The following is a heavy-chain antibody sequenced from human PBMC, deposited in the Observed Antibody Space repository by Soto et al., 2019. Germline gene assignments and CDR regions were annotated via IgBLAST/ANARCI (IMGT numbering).Heavy chain of an antibody. J-gene: IGHJ4*02. V-gene: IGHV5-51*01. Sequence: GESLKISCKASGYSFSSYWIGWVRQIPGKGLEWMGIIFPDDSETRYSPSFQGKVSISVDKSITTAYLQWSSLKASDTAMYYCARRLYDTSGYRYFDFWGQGTLVTDSS. CDR3: ARRLYDTSGYRYFDF. CDR2: IFPDDSET. CDR1: GYSFSSYW. D-gene: IGHD3-22*01.